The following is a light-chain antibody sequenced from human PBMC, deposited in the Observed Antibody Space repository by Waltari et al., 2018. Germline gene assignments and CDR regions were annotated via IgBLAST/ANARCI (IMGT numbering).Light chain of an antibody. CDR3: HQRSSWPLT. CDR1: QSVTTY. Sequence: EIVMTQSPATLSLSPGERATLPCRASQSVTTYLGWIQQKPGQAPRLLIYDASKRATGIPARFSGSGSGTYFTLTISNLEPEDFAIYYCHQRSSWPLTFGGGTRVEI. V-gene: IGKV3-11*01. J-gene: IGKJ4*01. CDR2: DAS.